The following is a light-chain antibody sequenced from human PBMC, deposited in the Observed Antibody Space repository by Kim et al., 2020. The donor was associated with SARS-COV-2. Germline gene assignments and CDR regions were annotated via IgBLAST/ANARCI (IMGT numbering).Light chain of an antibody. CDR2: DTF. Sequence: PGERATLACRARQRVTKYVAWYQQKPGQAPRLLIYDTFYRAPGIPARFSGSGSGTDFTLTISSLEPEDFAVYYCQQRSNWPWTFGQGTKVDIK. V-gene: IGKV3-11*01. CDR3: QQRSNWPWT. CDR1: QRVTKY. J-gene: IGKJ1*01.